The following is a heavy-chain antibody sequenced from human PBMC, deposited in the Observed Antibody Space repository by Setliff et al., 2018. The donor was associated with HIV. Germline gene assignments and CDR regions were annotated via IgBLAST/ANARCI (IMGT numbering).Heavy chain of an antibody. Sequence: PGESLKISCKASGYSFSSYWIGWVRQMPGKGLEWMGIIFPGDSDIKYNPSFQGQVTISVDKSITTAYLQWSSLKASDTAIYYCAKKGGDQWLFGGYAFDIWGQGTMVTVSS. CDR3: AKKGGDQWLFGGYAFDI. J-gene: IGHJ3*02. CDR1: GYSFSSYW. D-gene: IGHD3-22*01. V-gene: IGHV5-51*01. CDR2: IFPGDSDI.